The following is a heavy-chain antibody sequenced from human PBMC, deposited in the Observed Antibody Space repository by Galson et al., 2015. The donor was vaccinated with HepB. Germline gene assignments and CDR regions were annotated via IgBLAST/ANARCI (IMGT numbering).Heavy chain of an antibody. J-gene: IGHJ4*02. D-gene: IGHD3-3*01. CDR3: ARGRGYDFRY. V-gene: IGHV3-7*03. CDR1: GFTFSNYW. Sequence: SLRLSCAASGFTFSNYWMSWVRQAPGKGLEWVANINQDGSEKYYVDSVRGRFTISRDNAKNSLYLQMNSRRAEDTAVYYCARGRGYDFRYWGQGTLVTVSS. CDR2: INQDGSEK.